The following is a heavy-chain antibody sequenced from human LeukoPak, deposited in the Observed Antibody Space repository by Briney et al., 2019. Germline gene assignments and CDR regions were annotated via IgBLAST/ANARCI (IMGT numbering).Heavy chain of an antibody. Sequence: GGSLRLSCAASGFTFSSYSMNWVRQAPGKGLEWVSSISCSSSYIYYADSVKGRFTISRDNAKNSLYLQMNSLRAEDTAVYYCARDFGRYYDFWSGYSNAGTYFDYWGQGTLVTVSS. CDR1: GFTFSSYS. CDR3: ARDFGRYYDFWSGYSNAGTYFDY. CDR2: ISCSSSYI. D-gene: IGHD3-3*01. J-gene: IGHJ4*02. V-gene: IGHV3-21*01.